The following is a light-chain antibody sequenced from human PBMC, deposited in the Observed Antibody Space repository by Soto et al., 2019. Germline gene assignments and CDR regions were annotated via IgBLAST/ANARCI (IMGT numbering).Light chain of an antibody. CDR1: SGHSSYA. Sequence: QAVVTQSPSASASLGASVKLTCTLSSGHSSYAIAWHQQQPEKGPRYLMKLNSDGSHSKGDVIPDRFAGSSSGAERYLTISSLQSEDEADYYCQTWGTGIHVVFGGGTKLTVL. CDR2: LNSDGSH. CDR3: QTWGTGIHVV. J-gene: IGLJ2*01. V-gene: IGLV4-69*01.